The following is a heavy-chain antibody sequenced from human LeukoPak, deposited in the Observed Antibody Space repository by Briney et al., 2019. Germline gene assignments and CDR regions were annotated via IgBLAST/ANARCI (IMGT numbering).Heavy chain of an antibody. V-gene: IGHV1-2*02. Sequence: ASVKVSCKASVYTFTVYYLHWVRHAPGQGLEWMGWINPNSGGTNYAQKFQGRVTMTRDTSISTAYMELSRLRSDDTAVYYCARGREWELLFDFDYWGQGTLVTVSS. CDR2: INPNSGGT. CDR3: ARGREWELLFDFDY. J-gene: IGHJ4*02. CDR1: VYTFTVYY. D-gene: IGHD1-26*01.